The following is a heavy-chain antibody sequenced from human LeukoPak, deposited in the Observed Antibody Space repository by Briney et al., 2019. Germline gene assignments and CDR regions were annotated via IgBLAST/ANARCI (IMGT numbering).Heavy chain of an antibody. J-gene: IGHJ4*02. CDR3: ARDDPYSNYVSYYFDY. D-gene: IGHD4-11*01. CDR1: GYTFTGYY. V-gene: IGHV1-2*02. Sequence: ASVKVSCKASGYTFTGYYMHWVRQAPGQGLEWMGWINPNSGGTNYARKLQGRVTMTTDTYTSTAYMELRSLRYDDTAVYYCARDDPYSNYVSYYFDYWGQGTLVTVSS. CDR2: INPNSGGT.